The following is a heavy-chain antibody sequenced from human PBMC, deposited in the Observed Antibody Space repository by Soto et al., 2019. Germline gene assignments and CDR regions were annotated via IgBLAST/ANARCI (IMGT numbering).Heavy chain of an antibody. Sequence: GGSLRLSCAASGFTFSSYAMSWVRQAPGKGLEWVSAISGSGGSTYYADSVKGRFTISRDNAKNTLYLQMNSLRAEDTAVYYCARVRGGRCSGGSCYRDDAFDIWGQGTMVTVSS. CDR1: GFTFSSYA. J-gene: IGHJ3*02. CDR3: ARVRGGRCSGGSCYRDDAFDI. V-gene: IGHV3-23*01. CDR2: ISGSGGST. D-gene: IGHD2-15*01.